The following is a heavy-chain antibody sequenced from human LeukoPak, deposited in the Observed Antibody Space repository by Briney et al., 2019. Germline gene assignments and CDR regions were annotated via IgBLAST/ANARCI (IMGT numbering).Heavy chain of an antibody. V-gene: IGHV3-72*01. CDR2: SRNKANGFTT. Sequence: GGSLRLSCAASGFRFSDHYVDWVRQAPGKGLEGVGRSRNKANGFTTQYDASVKGRFTISRDDSKNSVYLQMNSLRTEDTAVYFCARGDTSGYSTYWGQGTLVTVSS. J-gene: IGHJ4*02. CDR1: GFRFSDHY. D-gene: IGHD3-22*01. CDR3: ARGDTSGYSTY.